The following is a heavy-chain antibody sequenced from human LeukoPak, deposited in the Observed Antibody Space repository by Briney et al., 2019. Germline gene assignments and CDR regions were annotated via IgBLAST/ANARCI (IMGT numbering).Heavy chain of an antibody. Sequence: GESLKISCKGSGYSFTSYWIGWVRQMPGKGLEWMGIIYPGDSDTRYSPSFQGQVTISADKSINTAYLQWSSLRSEDTAVYYCARAYRPIVVVPAAFDYWGQGTLVTVSS. D-gene: IGHD2-2*01. V-gene: IGHV5-51*01. CDR3: ARAYRPIVVVPAAFDY. CDR2: IYPGDSDT. J-gene: IGHJ4*02. CDR1: GYSFTSYW.